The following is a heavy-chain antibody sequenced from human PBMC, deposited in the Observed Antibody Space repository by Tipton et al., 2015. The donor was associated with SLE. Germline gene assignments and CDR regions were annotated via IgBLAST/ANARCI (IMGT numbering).Heavy chain of an antibody. Sequence: TLSLTCAVYGGSFSGYYWSWIRQPPGKGLEWIGEINHSGSTNHNPSLKSRVTISVDTSKNQLSLKLSSVTAADTAVYYCLYYDYIWGSPYYYGMDVWGQGTTVTVSS. CDR2: INHSGST. CDR3: LYYDYIWGSPYYYGMDV. D-gene: IGHD3-16*01. CDR1: GGSFSGYY. J-gene: IGHJ6*02. V-gene: IGHV4-34*03.